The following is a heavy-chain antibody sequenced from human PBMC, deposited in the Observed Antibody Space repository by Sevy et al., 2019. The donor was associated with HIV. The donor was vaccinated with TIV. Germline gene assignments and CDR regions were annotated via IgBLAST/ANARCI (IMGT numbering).Heavy chain of an antibody. V-gene: IGHV4-59*01. D-gene: IGHD2-15*01. J-gene: IGHJ3*02. CDR3: ARVPYCSGGSCYRYAFDI. Sequence: SETLSLTCTVSGGSISSYYWSWIRQPPGKGLEWIGYIYYSGSTNYNPSLKSRVTLSVDTSKNQFSLKLSSVTAADTAVYYCARVPYCSGGSCYRYAFDIWGQGTMVTVSS. CDR1: GGSISSYY. CDR2: IYYSGST.